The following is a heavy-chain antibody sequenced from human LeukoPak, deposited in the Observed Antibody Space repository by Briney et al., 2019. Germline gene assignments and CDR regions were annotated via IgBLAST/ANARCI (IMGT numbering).Heavy chain of an antibody. V-gene: IGHV3-23*05. CDR1: GFTFTSYA. CDR2: ISCSGIST. D-gene: IGHD2-15*01. CDR3: AKSSAGPTRANDY. J-gene: IGHJ4*02. Sequence: GGSLRLSCAASGFTFTSYAMSWVRQAPGKGLEWVSSISCSGISTFYADSVKGRFTISRDNSRNTLYLQMNSLSAEETAIYYCAKSSAGPTRANDYWGQGTMVTVSS.